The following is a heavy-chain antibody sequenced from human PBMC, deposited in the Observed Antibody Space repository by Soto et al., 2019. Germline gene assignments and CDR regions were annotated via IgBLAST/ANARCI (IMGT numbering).Heavy chain of an antibody. CDR1: GFTFSSYA. D-gene: IGHD1-26*01. CDR3: AKLTTGSGSYSSYAFDI. Sequence: GGSLRLSCAASGFTFSSYAMSWVRQAPGKGLEWVSAISGSGGSTYYADSVKGRFTISRDNSKNTLYLQMNSLRAEDTAVYYCAKLTTGSGSYSSYAFDIWGQGTMVTVSS. CDR2: ISGSGGST. J-gene: IGHJ3*02. V-gene: IGHV3-23*01.